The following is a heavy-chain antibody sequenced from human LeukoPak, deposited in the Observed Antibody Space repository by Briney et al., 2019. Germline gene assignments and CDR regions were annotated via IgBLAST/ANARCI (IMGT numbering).Heavy chain of an antibody. CDR1: GFTFCDYA. CDR3: TRDRRGDYPHFDY. J-gene: IGHJ4*02. D-gene: IGHD4-17*01. CDR2: IRVKAYGGTT. Sequence: PGGSLRLSCTGSGFTFCDYAISRVRQAPGKGLEWVGFIRVKAYGGTTEYAASVQGRFTISRDDSESIAYLQMNSLKTEDTAVYYCTRDRRGDYPHFDYWGQGTLVTVSS. V-gene: IGHV3-49*04.